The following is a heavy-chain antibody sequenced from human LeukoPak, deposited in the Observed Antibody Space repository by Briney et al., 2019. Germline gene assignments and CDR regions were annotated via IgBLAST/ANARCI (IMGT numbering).Heavy chain of an antibody. CDR1: GFTFSSYV. D-gene: IGHD3-10*01. Sequence: GGSLRLSCAASGFTFSSYVMTWVRQAPGKGLEWVSAISGSGGTTYYADSVKGRFTISRDNSKNTLYLQMNSLRAEDTAIYYCAKAIGNYYSSGFGYWGQGTLVTVSS. CDR2: ISGSGGTT. CDR3: AKAIGNYYSSGFGY. J-gene: IGHJ4*02. V-gene: IGHV3-23*01.